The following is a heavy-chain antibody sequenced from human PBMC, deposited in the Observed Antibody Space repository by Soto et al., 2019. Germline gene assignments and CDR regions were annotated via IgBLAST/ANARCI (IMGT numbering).Heavy chain of an antibody. CDR2: IYHSGST. J-gene: IGHJ4*02. CDR1: GGSISSGGYS. D-gene: IGHD3-10*01. Sequence: PSETLSLTCAVSGGSISSGGYSWSWIRQPPGKGLEWIGYIYHSGSTYYNPSLKSRVTISVDTSKNQFSLKPSSVTAADTAVYYCARERAEISDGSGSYHFDYWGQGTLVTVSS. V-gene: IGHV4-30-2*01. CDR3: ARERAEISDGSGSYHFDY.